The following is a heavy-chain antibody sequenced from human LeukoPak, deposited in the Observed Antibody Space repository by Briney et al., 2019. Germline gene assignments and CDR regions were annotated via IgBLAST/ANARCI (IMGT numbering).Heavy chain of an antibody. CDR1: GFTFSDYY. V-gene: IGHV3-11*01. CDR3: ARDLHIAAADY. D-gene: IGHD6-13*01. CDR2: ISSTGSNI. Sequence: GGSLRLSCAASGFTFSDYYMTWSRQAPGKGLGWVSHISSTGSNIYYADSVKGRFTISRDNAKNSLYLQMNSLRADDTAVYYCARDLHIAAADYWGQGTLVTVSS. J-gene: IGHJ4*02.